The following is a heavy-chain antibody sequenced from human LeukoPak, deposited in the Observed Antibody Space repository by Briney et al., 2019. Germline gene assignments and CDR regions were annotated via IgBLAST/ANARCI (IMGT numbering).Heavy chain of an antibody. J-gene: IGHJ5*02. Sequence: TSETLSLTCTVSGGPISSHYWSWIRQPPGKGLEWIGYIYYSGSTNFNPSLKSRVTISVDTSKNQFSLKLSSVTAADTAVYYCARGLRGYSSSWPNWFDPWGQGTLVTVSS. V-gene: IGHV4-59*11. CDR1: GGPISSHY. CDR3: ARGLRGYSSSWPNWFDP. D-gene: IGHD6-13*01. CDR2: IYYSGST.